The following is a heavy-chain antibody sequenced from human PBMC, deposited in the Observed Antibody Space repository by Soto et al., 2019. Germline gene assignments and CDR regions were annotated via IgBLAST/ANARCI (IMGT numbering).Heavy chain of an antibody. Sequence: GGSLRLSCTTSGFTFGDYALSWVRQAPGKGLEWVGFIRRNAYGGTTDYAASVKGRFTISRDDSKSIAYLQMNSLRTEDTALYYCTRASSLDFDFWGQGTLVTVTS. V-gene: IGHV3-49*04. CDR3: TRASSLDFDF. D-gene: IGHD3-16*01. CDR2: IRRNAYGGTT. CDR1: GFTFGDYA. J-gene: IGHJ4*02.